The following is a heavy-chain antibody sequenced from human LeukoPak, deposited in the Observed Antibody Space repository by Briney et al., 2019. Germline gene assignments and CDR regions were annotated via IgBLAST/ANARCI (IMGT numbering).Heavy chain of an antibody. CDR2: ISSSSSYI. CDR3: ARGQVGADHTFDY. V-gene: IGHV3-21*01. Sequence: PGGSLRLSCAASGFTFSSYAMSWVRQAPGKGLEWVSSISSSSSYIYYADSVKGRFTISRDNAKNSLYLQMNSLRAEDTAVYYCARGQVGADHTFDYWGQGTLVTVSS. J-gene: IGHJ4*02. CDR1: GFTFSSYA. D-gene: IGHD1-26*01.